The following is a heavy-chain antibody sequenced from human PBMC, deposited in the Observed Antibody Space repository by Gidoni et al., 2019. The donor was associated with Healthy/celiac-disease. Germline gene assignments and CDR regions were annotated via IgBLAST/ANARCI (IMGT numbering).Heavy chain of an antibody. CDR3: ARGMDDILTGYYLLDY. V-gene: IGHV1-69*01. D-gene: IGHD3-9*01. CDR1: GGPFRRCA. CDR2: IIPIFGTA. J-gene: IGHJ4*02. Sequence: QVQLVQSGAEVKKPGSSVKVSCKASGGPFRRCAISWVRQSPVQGLEWMGGIIPIFGTANYAQKFQGRVTITADESTSTAYMELSSLRSEDTAVYYCARGMDDILTGYYLLDYWGQGTLVTVSS.